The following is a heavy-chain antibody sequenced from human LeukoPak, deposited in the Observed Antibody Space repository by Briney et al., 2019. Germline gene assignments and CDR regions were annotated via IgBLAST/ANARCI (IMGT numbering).Heavy chain of an antibody. CDR1: GFTFSSYG. J-gene: IGHJ4*02. D-gene: IGHD5-24*01. V-gene: IGHV3-33*01. CDR3: ARDWMAGLDY. Sequence: GGSLRLSCAASGFTFSSYGMHWVRQAPGKVLEWVAVIWYDGSNKYYADSVKGRFTISRDNSKNTLYLQMNSLRAEDTAVYYCARDWMAGLDYWGQGTLVTVSS. CDR2: IWYDGSNK.